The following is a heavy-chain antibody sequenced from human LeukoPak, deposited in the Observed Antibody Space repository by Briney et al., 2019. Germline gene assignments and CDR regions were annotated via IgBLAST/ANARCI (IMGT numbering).Heavy chain of an antibody. J-gene: IGHJ6*02. D-gene: IGHD4-23*01. Sequence: PGGSLRLSCAASGFTFSDYYMSWIRQAPGKGLEWISCISFSGSTIYYADSVKGRFTISRDNSKNTLYLQMNSLRAEDTAVYYCARDRVVIPSDYGMDVWGQGTTVTVSS. CDR2: ISFSGSTI. CDR1: GFTFSDYY. V-gene: IGHV3-11*01. CDR3: ARDRVVIPSDYGMDV.